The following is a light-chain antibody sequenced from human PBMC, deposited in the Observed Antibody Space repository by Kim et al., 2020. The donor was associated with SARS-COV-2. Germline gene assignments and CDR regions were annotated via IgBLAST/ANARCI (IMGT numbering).Light chain of an antibody. J-gene: IGKJ3*01. V-gene: IGKV2-28*01. CDR1: QSVLHSNGYNF. CDR2: LAS. Sequence: PASIAGMSNQSVLHSNGYNFLDWDLQQPGQSPQLLIALASNRASGVPDRFSGSGSDIDFTLKSRRVEAEDVGVYYCMQGIQTPVTFGPGTKVDIK. CDR3: MQGIQTPVT.